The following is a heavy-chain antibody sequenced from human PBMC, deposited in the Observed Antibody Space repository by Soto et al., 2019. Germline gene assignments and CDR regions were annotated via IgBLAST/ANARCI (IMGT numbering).Heavy chain of an antibody. J-gene: IGHJ3*02. Sequence: ASVKVSCKASGYTFTSYAMHWVRQAPGQRLEWMGWINAGNGNTKYSQKFQGRVTFTRDTSASTAYMELSSLRSEDTAVYYCARASMIVTGDAFDIWGQGTMVTVSS. CDR3: ARASMIVTGDAFDI. CDR1: GYTFTSYA. V-gene: IGHV1-3*01. D-gene: IGHD3-22*01. CDR2: INAGNGNT.